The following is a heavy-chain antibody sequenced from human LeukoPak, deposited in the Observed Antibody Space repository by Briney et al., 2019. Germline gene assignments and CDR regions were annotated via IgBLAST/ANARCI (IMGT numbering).Heavy chain of an antibody. CDR1: EYSFATFW. V-gene: IGHV5-51*01. D-gene: IGHD1-26*01. CDR2: IYPSDSDT. CDR3: ARPLQGIVGATGFDY. J-gene: IGHJ4*02. Sequence: PGESLKISCQGSEYSFATFWIAWLRQMPGKGLEWLGIIYPSDSDTRYSPSFQGQVTISADKSIKTAYLQWSSLKASDTAMYYCARPLQGIVGATGFDYWGQGTLVTVSS.